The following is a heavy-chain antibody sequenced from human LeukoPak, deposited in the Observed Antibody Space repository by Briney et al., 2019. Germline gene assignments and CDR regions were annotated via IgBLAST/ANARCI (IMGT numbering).Heavy chain of an antibody. CDR1: GGSISSYY. CDR2: IHTSGST. CDR3: ARDEYYYGSGNYRYDY. V-gene: IGHV4-4*07. Sequence: SETLSLTCTVSGGSISSYYWSWIRQPAGKGLEWIGRIHTSGSTNYNPSLKSRVTMSVDTSKNQFSLKLSSVTAADTAVYYCARDEYYYGSGNYRYDYWGQGTLVTVSS. J-gene: IGHJ4*02. D-gene: IGHD3-10*01.